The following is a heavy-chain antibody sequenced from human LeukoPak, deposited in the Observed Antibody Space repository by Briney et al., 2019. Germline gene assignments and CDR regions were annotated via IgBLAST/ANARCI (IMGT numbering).Heavy chain of an antibody. CDR1: GFTFSNAW. CDR2: IKRKGDDGTI. J-gene: IGHJ4*02. D-gene: IGHD3/OR15-3a*01. V-gene: IGHV3-15*01. CDR3: TAGTGRSDLDY. Sequence: KPGGSLRLSCAASGFTFSNAWMSWVRQAPGRGLEWVGRIKRKGDDGTIDYAAPVKGRLSTSRDDSKNTLYLQMNSLKSEDTAVYYCTAGTGRSDLDYWGQGTLVTVSS.